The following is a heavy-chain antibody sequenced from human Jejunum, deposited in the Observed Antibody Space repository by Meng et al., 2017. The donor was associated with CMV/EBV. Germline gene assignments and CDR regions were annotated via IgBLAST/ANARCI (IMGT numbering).Heavy chain of an antibody. Sequence: SGGSIMRGGYYWSWIRQSPGKGLEWIGYIHYSGSTYYNPSLKSRVTISVDTSNNQFSLKLNSVAAADTAVYYCARASHYDILTGFDYWGQGTLVTVSS. CDR3: ARASHYDILTGFDY. D-gene: IGHD3-9*01. CDR1: GGSIMRGGYY. CDR2: IHYSGST. J-gene: IGHJ4*01. V-gene: IGHV4-30-4*01.